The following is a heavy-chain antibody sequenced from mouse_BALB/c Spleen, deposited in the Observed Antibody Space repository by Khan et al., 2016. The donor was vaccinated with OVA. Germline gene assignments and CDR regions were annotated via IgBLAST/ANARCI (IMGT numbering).Heavy chain of an antibody. J-gene: IGHJ3*01. D-gene: IGHD2-1*01. Sequence: LQQPGSALVRPGASVKLSCKASGYTFTSYWMHWVKQRHGQGLEWIGNIYPGSDSINYDEKFKSKGTLTVDTSSSTAYIHLSSLTSEDSAVYYCTRGGYFGKSLFAYGGQGTLVTVSA. CDR3: TRGGYFGKSLFAY. CDR2: IYPGSDSI. CDR1: GYTFTSYW. V-gene: IGHV1S22*01.